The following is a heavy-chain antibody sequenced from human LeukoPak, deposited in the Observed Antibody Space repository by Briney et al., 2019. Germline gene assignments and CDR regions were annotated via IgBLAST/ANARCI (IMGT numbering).Heavy chain of an antibody. CDR3: ARYVWGSYPTFEDY. CDR1: GGSISSYY. Sequence: SETLSLTCTVSGGSISSYYWSWIRQPPGKGLEWIGYISYSGNTNYNPSFKSRVTISVDTSNNQFSLKLSSVTAAGTAVYYCARYVWGSYPTFEDYWGQGTLVTVSS. D-gene: IGHD3-16*02. CDR2: ISYSGNT. J-gene: IGHJ4*02. V-gene: IGHV4-59*01.